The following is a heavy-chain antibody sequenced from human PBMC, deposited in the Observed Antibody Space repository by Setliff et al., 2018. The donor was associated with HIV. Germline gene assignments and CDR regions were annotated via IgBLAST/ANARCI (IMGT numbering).Heavy chain of an antibody. Sequence: GSLRLSCGASGFIFSDSWMDWVRQAPGKGLEWCGEVNHSGGANYNPSLKSRVTISVDTSKNQFSLRLNSVTAADTAIYYCARVPTSSWYVTTQRTKEYFHHWGQGTLVTVSS. CDR1: GFIFSDSW. CDR3: ARVPTSSWYVTTQRTKEYFHH. CDR2: VNHSGGA. V-gene: IGHV4-34*01. J-gene: IGHJ1*01. D-gene: IGHD6-13*01.